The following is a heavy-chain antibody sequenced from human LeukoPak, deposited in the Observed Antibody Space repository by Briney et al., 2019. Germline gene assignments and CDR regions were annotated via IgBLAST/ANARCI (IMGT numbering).Heavy chain of an antibody. CDR1: GYSFTSYW. J-gene: IGHJ4*02. CDR2: IYPGDSDT. V-gene: IGHV5-51*03. D-gene: IGHD1-20*01. CDR3: ATGYNWNDGAHSFDY. Sequence: KPGESLKISCKGSGYSFTSYWIGWVRQMPGKGLEWMGIIYPGDSDTRYSPSFQGQVTISADKAISTAYLQWSSLKASDTAMYYCATGYNWNDGAHSFDYWGQGTLVTVSS.